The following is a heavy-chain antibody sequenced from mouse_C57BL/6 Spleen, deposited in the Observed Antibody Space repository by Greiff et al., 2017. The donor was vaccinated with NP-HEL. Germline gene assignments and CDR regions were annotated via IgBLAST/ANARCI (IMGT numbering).Heavy chain of an antibody. D-gene: IGHD1-1*01. CDR2: IYPGSGNT. CDR1: GYTFTDYY. V-gene: IGHV1-84*01. J-gene: IGHJ1*03. Sequence: VQLKESGPELVKPGASVKISCKASGYTFTDYYINWVKQRPGQGLEWIGWIYPGSGNTKYNEKFKGKATLTVDTSSSTAYMQLSSLTSEDSAVYFCARGRYYGSSSYWYFDVWGTGTTVTVSS. CDR3: ARGRYYGSSSYWYFDV.